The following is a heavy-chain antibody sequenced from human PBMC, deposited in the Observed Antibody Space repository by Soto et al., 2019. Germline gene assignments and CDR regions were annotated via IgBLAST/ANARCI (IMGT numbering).Heavy chain of an antibody. D-gene: IGHD3-22*01. V-gene: IGHV5-51*01. CDR1: GYSFTSYW. J-gene: IGHJ4*02. CDR2: VYPGDSDN. Sequence: GESLKISCKGSGYSFTSYWIGWVRQMPGKGLEWMAIVYPGDSDNRYNPSFQGQVTISADKSVNTAYLQWSSLKASDTAIYYCARRDSSGYYSDYWGPGTLVTVSS. CDR3: ARRDSSGYYSDY.